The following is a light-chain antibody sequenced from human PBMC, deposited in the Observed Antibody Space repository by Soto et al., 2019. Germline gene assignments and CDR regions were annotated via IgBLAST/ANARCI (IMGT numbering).Light chain of an antibody. Sequence: QSVLTQPPSASGTPGQRVTISCSGSSSYIGSNTVNWYQQLPGTAPTLLIYYNNQRPSGVPDRFSGSKSGTSASLAISGLQSEDEAHYYCAAWDDSLYGWVFGGGTKVTVL. CDR1: SSYIGSNT. CDR2: YNN. V-gene: IGLV1-44*01. J-gene: IGLJ3*02. CDR3: AAWDDSLYGWV.